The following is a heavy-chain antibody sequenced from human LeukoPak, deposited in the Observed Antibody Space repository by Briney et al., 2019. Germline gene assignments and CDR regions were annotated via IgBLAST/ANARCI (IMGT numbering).Heavy chain of an antibody. CDR2: IRYDGSNK. CDR3: AKDYEQQLENWFDP. D-gene: IGHD6-13*01. Sequence: QTGGSLRLSCAASGFSFSNYAMHWVRQAPGKGLEWVAFIRYDGSNKYYADSVKGRFTISRDNSKNTLYLQMNSLRAEDTAVYYCAKDYEQQLENWFDPWGQGTLVTVSS. CDR1: GFSFSNYA. V-gene: IGHV3-30*02. J-gene: IGHJ5*02.